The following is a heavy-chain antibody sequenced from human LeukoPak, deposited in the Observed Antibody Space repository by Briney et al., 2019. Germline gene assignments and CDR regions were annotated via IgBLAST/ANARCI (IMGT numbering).Heavy chain of an antibody. CDR1: GFTVSSNY. V-gene: IGHV3-53*01. J-gene: IGHJ4*02. CDR2: IYTGGTP. Sequence: PGGSLRLSCVASGFTVSSNYMTWVRQAPGKGLEWVSVIYTGGTPYYADSVKGRFTISRDISKNTVYLQMNSLRVEDTAVYYCARDHCSSTSCTGYYFDYWGQGTLVTVSS. D-gene: IGHD2-2*01. CDR3: ARDHCSSTSCTGYYFDY.